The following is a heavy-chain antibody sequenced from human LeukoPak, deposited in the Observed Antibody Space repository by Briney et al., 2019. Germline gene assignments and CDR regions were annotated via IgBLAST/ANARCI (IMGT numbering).Heavy chain of an antibody. J-gene: IGHJ4*02. Sequence: GASVKVSCKASGGTFSSYAISWVRQAPGQGLEWMGRIIPILGIANYAQKFQGRVTITADKSTSTAYMELSSLRSEDTAVYYCARGFLTGYYLFDYWGQGTLVTVSS. D-gene: IGHD3-9*01. CDR2: IIPILGIA. CDR1: GGTFSSYA. CDR3: ARGFLTGYYLFDY. V-gene: IGHV1-69*04.